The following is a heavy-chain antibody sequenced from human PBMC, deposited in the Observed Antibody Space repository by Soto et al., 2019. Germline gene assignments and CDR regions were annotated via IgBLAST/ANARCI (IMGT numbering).Heavy chain of an antibody. CDR3: ARISDYGDYAHFDY. D-gene: IGHD4-17*01. J-gene: IGHJ4*02. CDR2: IFSSDER. CDR1: GFSLSNTRLG. Sequence: QVTLKESGPVLVKPTETLTLTCTVSGFSLSNTRLGVSWIRQPPGKALEWLAHIFSSDERSYCTSLRSRLTVSKDTSKSQLVLTMTNMDPVDTATYYCARISDYGDYAHFDYWGQGTLVTVSS. V-gene: IGHV2-26*01.